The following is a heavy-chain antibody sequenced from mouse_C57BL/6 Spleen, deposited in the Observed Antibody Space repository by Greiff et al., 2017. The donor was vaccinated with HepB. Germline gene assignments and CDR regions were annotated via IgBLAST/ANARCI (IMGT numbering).Heavy chain of an antibody. D-gene: IGHD1-1*02. CDR2: ISNGGGST. J-gene: IGHJ2*01. V-gene: IGHV5-12*01. CDR1: GFTFSDYY. Sequence: EVKLVESGGGLVQPGGSLKLSCAASGFTFSDYYMYWVRQTPEQRLELVAYISNGGGSTYYPDTVKGRFTISRDIAKNTLYLQMSRLKAEDTAMYYCARYGRTGLFDYWGQGTTLTDAS. CDR3: ARYGRTGLFDY.